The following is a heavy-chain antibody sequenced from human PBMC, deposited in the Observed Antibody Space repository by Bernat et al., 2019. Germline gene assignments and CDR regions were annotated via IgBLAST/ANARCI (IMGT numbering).Heavy chain of an antibody. D-gene: IGHD6-13*01. Sequence: QVQLVESGAEVKKPGSSVKVSCKASGGTFSSYAISWVRQAPGQGLEWMGGIIPIFGTANYAQKFQGRVTITADESTSTAYMELSSLRSEDTAVYYCARDLPAIAAAHNWFDPWGQGTLVTVSS. V-gene: IGHV1-69*01. CDR2: IIPIFGTA. CDR3: ARDLPAIAAAHNWFDP. CDR1: GGTFSSYA. J-gene: IGHJ5*02.